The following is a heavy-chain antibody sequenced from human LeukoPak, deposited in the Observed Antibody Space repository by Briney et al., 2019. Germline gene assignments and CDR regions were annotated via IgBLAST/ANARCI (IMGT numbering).Heavy chain of an antibody. CDR3: AKAHPLSSSWFDY. CDR2: ISGSGGST. CDR1: GGSFSGYY. D-gene: IGHD6-13*01. Sequence: ETLSLTCAVYGGSFSGYYWSWIRQPPGKGLEWVSAISGSGGSTYYADSVKGRFTISRDNSKNTLYLQMNSLRAEDTAVYYCAKAHPLSSSWFDYWGQGTLVTVSS. V-gene: IGHV3-23*01. J-gene: IGHJ5*01.